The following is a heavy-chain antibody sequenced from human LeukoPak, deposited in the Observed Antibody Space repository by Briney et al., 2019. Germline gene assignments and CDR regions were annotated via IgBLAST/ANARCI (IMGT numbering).Heavy chain of an antibody. CDR2: INWNGGST. CDR3: ARGLGYYGSGSFFDY. Sequence: GGSLRLSCAASGFTFDDYGMSWVRQAPGKGLEWVSGINWNGGSTGYADSVKGRFTISRDNAKNSLYLQMNSLRAEDTALYYCARGLGYYGSGSFFDYWGQGTLVTVSS. V-gene: IGHV3-20*04. J-gene: IGHJ4*02. D-gene: IGHD3-10*01. CDR1: GFTFDDYG.